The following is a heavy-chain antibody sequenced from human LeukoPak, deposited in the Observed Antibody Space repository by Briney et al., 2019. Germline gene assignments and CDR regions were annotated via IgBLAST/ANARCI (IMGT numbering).Heavy chain of an antibody. CDR2: IIVIGNT. D-gene: IGHD2-15*01. J-gene: IGHJ4*02. V-gene: IGHV3-23*01. CDR1: GFTLSSYA. Sequence: GGSLRLSCAASGFTLSSYAMSWVRPGPGKGLEWVSSIIVIGNTYPADSVTARFTISRDSYKDTLYLQMNSLRAEVAAVYYCAKASVTTCSGAYCYPFDYWGEGTLSPSP. CDR3: AKASVTTCSGAYCYPFDY.